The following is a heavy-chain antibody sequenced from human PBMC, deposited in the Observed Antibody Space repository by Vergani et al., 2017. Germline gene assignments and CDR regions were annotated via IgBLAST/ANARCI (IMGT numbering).Heavy chain of an antibody. CDR1: GFTFSSYS. D-gene: IGHD1-26*01. CDR3: ARENDWWELLRALDD. V-gene: IGHV3-48*01. J-gene: IGHJ4*02. Sequence: EVQLVESGGGLVQPGGSLRLSCAASGFTFSSYSMNWVRQAPGKGLEWVSYISSSSSTIYYADSVKGRFTISRDNAKNSLYLQMNSLRAEDTAVYYCARENDWWELLRALDDWGQGTLVTVSS. CDR2: ISSSSSTI.